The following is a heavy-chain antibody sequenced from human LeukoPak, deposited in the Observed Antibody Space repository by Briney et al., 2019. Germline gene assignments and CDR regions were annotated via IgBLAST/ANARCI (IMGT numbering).Heavy chain of an antibody. V-gene: IGHV3-9*03. CDR2: ISWNSGSI. D-gene: IGHD1-26*01. Sequence: GGSLRLSRAASGFTFDDYAMHWVRQAPGKGLEWVSGISWNSGSIGYADSVKGRFTISRDNAKNSLYLQMNSLRAEDMALYYCAKDWGASFYYMDVWGKGTTVTVSS. CDR3: AKDWGASFYYMDV. CDR1: GFTFDDYA. J-gene: IGHJ6*03.